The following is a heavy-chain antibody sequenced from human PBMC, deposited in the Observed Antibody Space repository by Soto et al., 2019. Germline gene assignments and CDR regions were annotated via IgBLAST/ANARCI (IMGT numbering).Heavy chain of an antibody. V-gene: IGHV1-69*02. J-gene: IGHJ6*02. D-gene: IGHD3-16*01. CDR3: ARASAKIGDYYYGMDV. CDR1: GGTFSSYT. CDR2: IIPILGIA. Sequence: QVQLVQSGAEVKKPGSSVKVSCKASGGTFSSYTISWVRQAPGQGLEWMGRIIPILGIANYAQKFQGRVTITADKSTSTAYMELSSLRSEDTAVYYCARASAKIGDYYYGMDVWGQGTTVTVSS.